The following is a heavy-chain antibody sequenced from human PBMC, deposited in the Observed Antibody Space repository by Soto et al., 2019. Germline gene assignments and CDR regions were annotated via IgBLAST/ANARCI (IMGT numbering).Heavy chain of an antibody. CDR2: IYYSGNT. J-gene: IGHJ4*02. V-gene: IGHV4-61*01. CDR1: GGSISSGYYY. D-gene: IGHD6-13*01. Sequence: PSETLSLTCPVSGGSISSGYYYWSWIRQPPGKGLEWIGNIYYSGNTDYNPSLKSRVTISVDTSKTQFSLNLRSVTAADTAVYYCARDLAAVPRAFDYWGRGTLVTVSS. CDR3: ARDLAAVPRAFDY.